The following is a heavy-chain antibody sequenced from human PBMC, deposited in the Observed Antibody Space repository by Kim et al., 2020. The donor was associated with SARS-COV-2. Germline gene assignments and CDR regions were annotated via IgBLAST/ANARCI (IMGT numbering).Heavy chain of an antibody. CDR2: IYSSGAT. D-gene: IGHD2-2*01. J-gene: IGHJ4*02. CDR3: AADGSSFYAY. CDR1: GDSIRSYH. V-gene: IGHV4-4*07. Sequence: SETLSLTCTVSGDSIRSYHWSWIRQPAGKGLEWIGRIYSSGATNYNPSLKSRVTMSVDTSKTQFSLKLTSVTAADTAVYYCAADGSSFYAYWGQGTLVTVSS.